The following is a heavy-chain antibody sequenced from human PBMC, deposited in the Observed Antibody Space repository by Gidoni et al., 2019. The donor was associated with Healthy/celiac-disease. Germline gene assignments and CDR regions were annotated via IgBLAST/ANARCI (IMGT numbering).Heavy chain of an antibody. CDR3: ARGRRDCSGGSCYDY. V-gene: IGHV1-69*01. D-gene: IGHD2-15*01. CDR2: IIPIFGTA. CDR1: GGTFSSYA. J-gene: IGHJ4*02. Sequence: QVQPVQSGAEVKKPGSSVKVSCKASGGTFSSYAISWVRPAPGQGLEWMGGIIPIFGTANYAQKFQGRVTITADESTSTAYMELSSLRSEDTAVYYCARGRRDCSGGSCYDYWSQGTLVTVSS.